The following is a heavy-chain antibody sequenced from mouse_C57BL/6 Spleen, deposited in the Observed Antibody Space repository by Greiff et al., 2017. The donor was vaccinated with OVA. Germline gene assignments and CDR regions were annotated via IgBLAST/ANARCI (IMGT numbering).Heavy chain of an antibody. CDR1: GYTFTSYW. CDR2: IYPSDSET. Sequence: QVQLQQPGAELVRPGSSVKLSCKASGYTFTSYWMDWVKQRPGQGLDWIGNIYPSDSETNYNQKFKDKATLTVDKSSSTAYMQLSSLTSEDSAVYYCARGGLLNAMDYWGQGTSVTVSS. CDR3: ARGGLLNAMDY. D-gene: IGHD2-3*01. J-gene: IGHJ4*01. V-gene: IGHV1-61*01.